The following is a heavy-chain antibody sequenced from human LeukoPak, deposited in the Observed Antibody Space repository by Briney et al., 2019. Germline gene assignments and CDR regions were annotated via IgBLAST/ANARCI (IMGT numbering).Heavy chain of an antibody. CDR3: ARGPYYDSSGYYESSDY. Sequence: SETLSLTCAVYGGSFSGYYWSWIRQPPGKGLEWNGEINNSGSTNYNPSLKSRVTISVDTSKNQFSLKLSSVTAADTAVYYCARGPYYDSSGYYESSDYWGQGTLVTVSS. J-gene: IGHJ4*02. CDR1: GGSFSGYY. V-gene: IGHV4-34*01. CDR2: INNSGST. D-gene: IGHD3-22*01.